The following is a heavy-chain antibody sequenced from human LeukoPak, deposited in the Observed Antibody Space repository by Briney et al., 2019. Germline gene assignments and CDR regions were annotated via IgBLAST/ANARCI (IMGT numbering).Heavy chain of an antibody. Sequence: GGSLRLSCAASGFTFSGYRMSWVRQAPGKGLEWVANIKQDGSEKYYVDSVKGRFTISRDNAKNSLYLQMNSLRAEDTAVYYCARPGYSSSWYISYYYYGMDVWGQGTTVTVSS. CDR3: ARPGYSSSWYISYYYYGMDV. CDR1: GFTFSGYR. D-gene: IGHD6-13*01. CDR2: IKQDGSEK. V-gene: IGHV3-7*01. J-gene: IGHJ6*02.